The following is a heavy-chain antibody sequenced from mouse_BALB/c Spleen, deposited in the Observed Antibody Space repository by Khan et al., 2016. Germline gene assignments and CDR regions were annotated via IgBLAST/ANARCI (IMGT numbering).Heavy chain of an antibody. V-gene: IGHV5-6-3*01. CDR3: ARVRQAVDY. CDR2: INSNGGST. Sequence: EVELVESGGGLVQPGGSLKLSCAASGFTFSTYAMSWVRQTPDKRLELVATINSNGGSTDYPDNVKGRFTISRDKAKNTLYLQMSSLKSEDTAMYYCARVRQAVDYWGQGTSVTVAS. D-gene: IGHD2-14*01. CDR1: GFTFSTYA. J-gene: IGHJ4*01.